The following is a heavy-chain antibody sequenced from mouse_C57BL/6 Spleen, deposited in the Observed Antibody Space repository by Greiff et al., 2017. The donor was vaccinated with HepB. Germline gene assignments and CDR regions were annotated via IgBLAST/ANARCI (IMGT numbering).Heavy chain of an antibody. Sequence: EVQLVESGGDLVKPGGSLKLSCAASGFTFSSYGMSWVRQTPDKRLEWVATISSGGSYTYYPDSVKGRFTISRDNAKNTLYLQMRSLKSEDTAMYYCARPASGTEFAYWGQGTLVTVSA. CDR3: ARPASGTEFAY. J-gene: IGHJ3*01. CDR1: GFTFSSYG. D-gene: IGHD4-1*01. V-gene: IGHV5-6*01. CDR2: ISSGGSYT.